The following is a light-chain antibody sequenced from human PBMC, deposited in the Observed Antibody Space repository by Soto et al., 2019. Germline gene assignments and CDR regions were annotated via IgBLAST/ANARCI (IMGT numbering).Light chain of an antibody. V-gene: IGLV2-11*01. CDR2: DVT. CDR3: CSYAGSYSVV. Sequence: QSALTQPRSVSGSPGQSVTISCTGTSRDVGGYYSVSWYQQHPGKTTKLLIYDVTKPPSGVPGRCSGSKSANTASLRISGLQADDDDDYSCCSYAGSYSVVFGGGTKLTVL. J-gene: IGLJ3*02. CDR1: SRDVGGYYS.